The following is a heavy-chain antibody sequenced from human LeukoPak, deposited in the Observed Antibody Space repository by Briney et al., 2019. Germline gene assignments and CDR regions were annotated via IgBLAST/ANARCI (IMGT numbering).Heavy chain of an antibody. CDR1: GYTFTGYY. D-gene: IGHD2-15*01. Sequence: ASVKVSCKASGYTFTGYYMHWVRQAPGQGLEWMGWINPNSGGTNYAQKFQGRVTMTRDTSISTAYMELSRLRSDDTAVYYCARDLCSGGSCSRFDPWGQGTLVTVSS. CDR2: INPNSGGT. CDR3: ARDLCSGGSCSRFDP. J-gene: IGHJ5*02. V-gene: IGHV1-2*02.